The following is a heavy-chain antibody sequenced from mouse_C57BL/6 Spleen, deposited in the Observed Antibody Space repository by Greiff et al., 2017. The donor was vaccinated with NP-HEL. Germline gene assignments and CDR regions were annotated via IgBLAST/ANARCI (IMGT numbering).Heavy chain of an antibody. CDR2: INPNNGGT. Sequence: EVQLQQSGPELVKPGASVKISCKASGYTFTDYYMNWVKQSHGKSLEWIGDINPNNGGTSYNQKFKGKATLTVDKSSSTAYMELRSLTSEDSAVYYCARSPTTVVATRGLDFFAYWGQGTLVTVSA. CDR1: GYTFTDYY. D-gene: IGHD1-1*01. V-gene: IGHV1-26*01. CDR3: ARSPTTVVATRGLDFFAY. J-gene: IGHJ3*01.